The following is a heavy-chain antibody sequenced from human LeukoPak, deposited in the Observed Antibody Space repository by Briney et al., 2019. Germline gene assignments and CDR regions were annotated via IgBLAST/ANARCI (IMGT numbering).Heavy chain of an antibody. CDR2: IYYDGTT. CDR3: ATTTQFYSSFRPGKEHWFDP. V-gene: IGHV4-39*01. J-gene: IGHJ5*02. D-gene: IGHD1-7*01. Sequence: KPSETLSLTCTVSGGSVSNSRYYWAWIRQPPGKGLEWIGSIYYDGTTYYVPSLKSRVTISIDTSKSQFSLNLASVTAADTAVYYCATTTQFYSSFRPGKEHWFDPWGQGTLVTVSS. CDR1: GGSVSNSRYY.